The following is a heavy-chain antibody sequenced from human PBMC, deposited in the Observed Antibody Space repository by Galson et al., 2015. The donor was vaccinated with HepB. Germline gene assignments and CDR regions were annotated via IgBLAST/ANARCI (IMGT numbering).Heavy chain of an antibody. CDR1: GGTFSSYA. CDR3: AREGLVVPAAAILDYNDAFDI. J-gene: IGHJ3*02. CDR2: IIPIFGTA. Sequence: SVKVSCKASGGTFSSYAISWVRHAPGQALEWMGGIIPIFGTANYAQKFQGRVTITADESTSTAYMELSSLRSEDTAVYYCAREGLVVPAAAILDYNDAFDIWGQGTMVTVSS. D-gene: IGHD2-2*01. V-gene: IGHV1-69*13.